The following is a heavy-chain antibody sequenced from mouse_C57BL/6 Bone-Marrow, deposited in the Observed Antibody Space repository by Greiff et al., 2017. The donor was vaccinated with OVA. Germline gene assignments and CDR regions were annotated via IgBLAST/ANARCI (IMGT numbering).Heavy chain of an antibody. CDR2: IYPGDGDT. CDR3: ARSGLWALDFDY. Sequence: QVQLQQSGPELVKPGASVKISCKASGYAFSSSWMNWVKQRPGKGLEWIGRIYPGDGDTNYNGKFKGKATLTADKSSSTAYMQLSSLTSEDSAIYYCARSGLWALDFDYWGQGTTLTVSS. CDR1: GYAFSSSW. V-gene: IGHV1-82*01. D-gene: IGHD2-10*02. J-gene: IGHJ2*01.